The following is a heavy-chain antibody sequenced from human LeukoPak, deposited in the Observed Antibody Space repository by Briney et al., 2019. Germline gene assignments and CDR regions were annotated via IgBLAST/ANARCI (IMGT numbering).Heavy chain of an antibody. Sequence: PGGSQRLSCAASGFTVSSNYMSWVRQAPGKGLEWVSAISGSGGSTYYADSVKGRFTISRDNSKNTLYLQMNSLRAEDTAVYYCAKDPLPIADGGWGQGTLVTVSS. V-gene: IGHV3-23*01. CDR1: GFTVSSNY. CDR2: ISGSGGST. J-gene: IGHJ4*02. D-gene: IGHD2-15*01. CDR3: AKDPLPIADGG.